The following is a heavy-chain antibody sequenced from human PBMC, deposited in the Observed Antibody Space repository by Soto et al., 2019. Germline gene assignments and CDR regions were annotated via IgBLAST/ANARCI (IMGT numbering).Heavy chain of an antibody. CDR2: IIPISDTT. V-gene: IGHV1-69*01. D-gene: IGHD2-2*01. CDR1: GGTFSSYA. Sequence: QVQLVQSGAEVKKPGSSVKVSCKASGGTFSSYAISWVRQAPGRGLEWMGGIIPISDTTNSAQKFQGRVTITADESTSTAYMELSSLRSEDTAVYYCARSQGSSTSLEIYYYYYYGMDVWGQGTTVTVSS. J-gene: IGHJ6*02. CDR3: ARSQGSSTSLEIYYYYYYGMDV.